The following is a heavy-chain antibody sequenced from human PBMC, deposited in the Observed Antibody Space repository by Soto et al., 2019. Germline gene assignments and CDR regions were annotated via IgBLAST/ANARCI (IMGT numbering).Heavy chain of an antibody. D-gene: IGHD2-15*01. CDR3: ARAPFSRYCSGGSCYEWFDP. V-gene: IGHV1-69*13. CDR1: GGTFSSYA. Sequence: SVKVSCKASGGTFSSYAISWVRQAPGQGLEWMGGIIPIFGTANYAQKFQGRVTITADESTSTAYMELSSLRSEDTAVYYCARAPFSRYCSGGSCYEWFDPRGQPTLVTVSS. J-gene: IGHJ5*02. CDR2: IIPIFGTA.